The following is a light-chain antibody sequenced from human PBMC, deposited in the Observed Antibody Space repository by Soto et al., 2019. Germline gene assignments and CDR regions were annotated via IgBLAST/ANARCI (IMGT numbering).Light chain of an antibody. V-gene: IGKV3-20*01. CDR1: QTVSSTY. CDR3: QQYGSSPIT. CDR2: GAS. J-gene: IGKJ5*01. Sequence: EIVLTQSPGTLSLSPCERGRIFXVTSQTVSSTYLAWYQQKPGQAPRLLIYGASSRATGIPDRFSGTVSGTDFTLTISRLEPEDFAVYYCQQYGSSPITFGQGTRLEI.